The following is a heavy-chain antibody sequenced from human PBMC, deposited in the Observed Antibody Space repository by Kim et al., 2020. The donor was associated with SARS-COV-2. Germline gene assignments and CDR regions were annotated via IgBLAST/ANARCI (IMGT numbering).Heavy chain of an antibody. J-gene: IGHJ4*02. CDR1: GFIVSDYY. V-gene: IGHV3-53*01. CDR2: LYSAGNA. CDR3: ARGYYYDSAFDY. Sequence: GGSLRLSCVASGFIVSDYYVNWVRQAPGKGLEWVSILYSAGNANYADSVRGRFTISRDNSKNTLFLQMNSLRAEDTAVYYCARGYYYDSAFDYWGRGTLVTVSS. D-gene: IGHD3-10*01.